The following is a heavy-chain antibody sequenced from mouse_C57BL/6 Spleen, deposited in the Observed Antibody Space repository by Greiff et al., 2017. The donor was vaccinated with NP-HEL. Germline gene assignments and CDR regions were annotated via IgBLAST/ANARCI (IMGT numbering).Heavy chain of an antibody. CDR3: ARLITTVGYWYFDV. V-gene: IGHV1-69*01. J-gene: IGHJ1*03. CDR1: GYTFTSYW. D-gene: IGHD1-1*01. Sequence: QVHVKQPGAELVMPGASVKLSCKASGYTFTSYWMHWVKQRPGQGLEWIGEIDPSDSYTNYNQKFKGKSTLTVDKSSSTAYMQLSSLTSEDSAVYYCARLITTVGYWYFDVWGTGTTVTVSS. CDR2: IDPSDSYT.